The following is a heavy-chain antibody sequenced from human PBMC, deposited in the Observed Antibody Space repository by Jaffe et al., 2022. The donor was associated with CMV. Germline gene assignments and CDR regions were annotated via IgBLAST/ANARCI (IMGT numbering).Heavy chain of an antibody. CDR1: GFTFSSYA. V-gene: IGHV3-23*01. CDR2: ISGSGGST. CDR3: AKDQVVVTAGWKAFDI. Sequence: EVQLLESGGGLVQPGGSLRLSCAASGFTFSSYAMSWVRQAPGKGLEWVSAISGSGGSTYYADSVKGRFTISRDNSKNTLYLQMNSLRAEDTAVYYCAKDQVVVTAGWKAFDIWGQGTMVTVSS. D-gene: IGHD2-21*02. J-gene: IGHJ3*02.